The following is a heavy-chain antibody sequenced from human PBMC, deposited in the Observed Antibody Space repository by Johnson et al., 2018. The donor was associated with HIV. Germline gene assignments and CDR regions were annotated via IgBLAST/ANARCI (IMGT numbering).Heavy chain of an antibody. V-gene: IGHV3-20*04. CDR2: INWNGGSI. CDR1: GFTFDDHG. D-gene: IGHD6-13*01. Sequence: VQVVESGGGLVKPGGSLRLSCAASGFTFDDHGMSWVRQAPGKGLEWVSGINWNGGSIGYADSVKGRFTISRDNAKNSLYLQMNSLRAEDTALYYCAKGRYSSSWYLAGAFDIWGQGTMVTVSS. J-gene: IGHJ3*02. CDR3: AKGRYSSSWYLAGAFDI.